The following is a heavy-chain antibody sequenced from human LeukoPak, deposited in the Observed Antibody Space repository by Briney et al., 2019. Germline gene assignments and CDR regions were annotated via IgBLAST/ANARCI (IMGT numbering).Heavy chain of an antibody. V-gene: IGHV4-30-4*01. CDR2: ISYSGSD. CDR3: ARDIAGKDAFDI. D-gene: IGHD2-15*01. J-gene: IGHJ3*02. CDR1: GGSISSTNYY. Sequence: PSETLSLTCTVSGGSISSTNYYWAWVRQPPGKGLEWIGYISYSGSDYYNPSLKSGVILSVDTSENQFSLKLSSVTAADTAVYFCARDIAGKDAFDIWGQGTMVTVSS.